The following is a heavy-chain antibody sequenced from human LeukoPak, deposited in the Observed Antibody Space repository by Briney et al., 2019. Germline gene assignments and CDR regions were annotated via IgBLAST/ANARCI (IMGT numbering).Heavy chain of an antibody. CDR3: ARHDTAMVINY. D-gene: IGHD5-18*01. CDR1: GYTFTSYW. V-gene: IGHV5-51*01. J-gene: IGHJ4*02. Sequence: GESLKISCQSSGYTFTSYWIGWVRQMPGKGLEWMGIIYPGDSDTRYSPSFQGQVTISADKSISTAYLQWSSLKASDTAMYYCARHDTAMVINYWGQGTLVTVSS. CDR2: IYPGDSDT.